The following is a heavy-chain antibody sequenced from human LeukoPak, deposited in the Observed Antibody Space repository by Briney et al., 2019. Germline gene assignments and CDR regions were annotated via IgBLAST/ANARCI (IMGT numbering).Heavy chain of an antibody. Sequence: GGSLRLSCAASGFTVSTSYMSWVRQAPGRGLEWVSVIYSGGNTFYADSVKGRFTISRDNSKNSLFLQMNSLRAEDTAVYYCARDGHRDGSAGAFDIWGQGTMVTVSS. V-gene: IGHV3-66*01. CDR1: GFTVSTSY. J-gene: IGHJ3*02. CDR3: ARDGHRDGSAGAFDI. D-gene: IGHD5-24*01. CDR2: IYSGGNT.